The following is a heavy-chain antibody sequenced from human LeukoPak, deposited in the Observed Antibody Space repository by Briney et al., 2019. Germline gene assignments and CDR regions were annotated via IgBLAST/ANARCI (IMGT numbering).Heavy chain of an antibody. CDR1: DYTFTNYG. V-gene: IGHV1-18*01. J-gene: IGHJ4*02. Sequence: ASVKVSCKASDYTFTNYGITWARQAPGQGLEWMGWISTHDGHTICAQDLQGRVTMTIDTSTTTAYMELRSLKSDDTAVYYCARAPPGMIMGPGDYWGQGALVIVSS. CDR2: ISTHDGHT. CDR3: ARAPPGMIMGPGDY. D-gene: IGHD3-22*01.